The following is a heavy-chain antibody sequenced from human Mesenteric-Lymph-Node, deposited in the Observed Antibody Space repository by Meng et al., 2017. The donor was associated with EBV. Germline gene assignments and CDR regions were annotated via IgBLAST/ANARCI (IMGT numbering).Heavy chain of an antibody. D-gene: IGHD4-23*01. Sequence: QVQVVQAGAEVKKPGGSVKVSCKASGYTFSSYGISWVRQAPGQGLEWMGWISPYSGYTDYPQRLQDRVTMTTDTSTSTAYMELRSLRSDDTAVYYCARKNDYGGNFYYFDYWGQGTLVTVSS. CDR1: GYTFSSYG. J-gene: IGHJ4*02. CDR3: ARKNDYGGNFYYFDY. V-gene: IGHV1-18*01. CDR2: ISPYSGYT.